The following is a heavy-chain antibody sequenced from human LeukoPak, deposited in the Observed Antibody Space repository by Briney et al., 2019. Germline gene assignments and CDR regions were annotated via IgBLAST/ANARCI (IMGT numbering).Heavy chain of an antibody. Sequence: GRSLRLSCAASGFTFSSYGMHWVRQAPGKGLEWVAVIWYDGSNKYYADSVKGRFTISRDNSKNTLYLQMNSLRVEDTAVYYCASGSSGYPPYWGQGTMVTVSS. V-gene: IGHV3-33*01. J-gene: IGHJ4*02. CDR1: GFTFSSYG. D-gene: IGHD3-22*01. CDR2: IWYDGSNK. CDR3: ASGSSGYPPY.